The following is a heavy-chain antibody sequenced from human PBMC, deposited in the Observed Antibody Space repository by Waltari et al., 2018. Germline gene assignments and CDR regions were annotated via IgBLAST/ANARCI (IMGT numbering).Heavy chain of an antibody. V-gene: IGHV3-9*01. Sequence: VQLVESGGGLVQPGRSLRLSCAASGFTFDDYAMHWVRQAPGKGLEWVSGISWNSGSIGYADSVKGRFTISRDNAKNSLYLQMNSLRAEDTALYYCAKESGYSGYDKPVDYWGQGTLVTVSS. CDR2: ISWNSGSI. CDR3: AKESGYSGYDKPVDY. CDR1: GFTFDDYA. D-gene: IGHD5-12*01. J-gene: IGHJ4*02.